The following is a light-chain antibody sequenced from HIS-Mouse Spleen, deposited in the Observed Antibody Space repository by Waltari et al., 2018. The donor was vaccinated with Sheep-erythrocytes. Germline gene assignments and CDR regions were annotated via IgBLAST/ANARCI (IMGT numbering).Light chain of an antibody. CDR1: SSDVGRYHY. J-gene: IGLJ1*01. CDR2: DVS. Sequence: QSALTQPRSVSGSPGQSVTISCTGTSSDVGRYHYVPWYQQHPGKAPKLMIYDVSKRPSGVPDRFSGSKSGNTASLTISGLQAEDEADYYCCSYAGSYNHVFATGTKVTVL. CDR3: CSYAGSYNHV. V-gene: IGLV2-11*01.